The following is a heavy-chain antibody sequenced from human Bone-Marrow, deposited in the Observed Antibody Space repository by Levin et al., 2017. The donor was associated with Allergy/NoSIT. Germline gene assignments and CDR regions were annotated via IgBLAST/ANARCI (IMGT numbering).Heavy chain of an antibody. J-gene: IGHJ4*02. D-gene: IGHD6-25*01. Sequence: LSLTCAASGFNFRSHGIHWVRQAPGKGLEWVALIWYDGSNKLYGDSVKGRFTISRDNSNNTLSLQMNSLRVEDTGVYYCGRGSSSGWYIDYWGQGTLVTVSS. CDR2: IWYDGSNK. CDR1: GFNFRSHG. CDR3: GRGSSSGWYIDY. V-gene: IGHV3-33*01.